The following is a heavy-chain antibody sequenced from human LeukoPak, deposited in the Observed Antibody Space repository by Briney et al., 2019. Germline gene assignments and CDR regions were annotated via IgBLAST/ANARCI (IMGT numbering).Heavy chain of an antibody. CDR2: ISYDGSNK. Sequence: GGSLRLSCAASGFTFSSYAMHWVRQAPGKGLEWVAVISYDGSNKYYADSAKGRFTISRDNSKNTLYLQMNSLRAEDTAVYYCARDLASVLRYFDWLSNYYYYGMDVWGQGTTVTVSS. CDR1: GFTFSSYA. D-gene: IGHD3-9*01. J-gene: IGHJ6*02. CDR3: ARDLASVLRYFDWLSNYYYYGMDV. V-gene: IGHV3-30-3*01.